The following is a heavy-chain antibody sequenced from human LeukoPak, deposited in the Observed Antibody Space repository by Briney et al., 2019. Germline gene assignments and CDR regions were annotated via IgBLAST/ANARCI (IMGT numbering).Heavy chain of an antibody. D-gene: IGHD2-8*01. Sequence: ASVKVSCKASGYTFTSYGISWVRQAPGQGLEWMGWISAYNGNTNYAQKLQGRVTMSTDTSTSTAYMELRSMRSDDTAVYYCARDRLGYCTNGVCFPFDYWGQGTLVTASS. CDR1: GYTFTSYG. CDR2: ISAYNGNT. V-gene: IGHV1-18*01. J-gene: IGHJ4*02. CDR3: ARDRLGYCTNGVCFPFDY.